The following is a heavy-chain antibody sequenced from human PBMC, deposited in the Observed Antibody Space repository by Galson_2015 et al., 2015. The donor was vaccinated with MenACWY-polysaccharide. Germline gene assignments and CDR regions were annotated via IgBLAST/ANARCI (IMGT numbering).Heavy chain of an antibody. CDR2: MSHDGSNK. D-gene: IGHD2-15*01. V-gene: IGHV3-30*18. CDR1: GFSISRYW. CDR3: AKDLTRYCSGGSCDNFDY. Sequence: SLRLSCAASGFSISRYWMNWVRQAPGKGLEWVAVMSHDGSNKYYADSVKGRFTISRDNSKNTLYLQMDSLRAEDTAVYYCAKDLTRYCSGGSCDNFDYWGQGTLVTVSS. J-gene: IGHJ4*02.